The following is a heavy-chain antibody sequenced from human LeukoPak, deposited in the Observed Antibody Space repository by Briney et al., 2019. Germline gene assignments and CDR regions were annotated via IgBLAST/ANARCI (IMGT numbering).Heavy chain of an antibody. Sequence: PGGSLRLSCAASGFTFSNYWMSWVRQAPGKGLEWVANIKQDGSEKYYVVSVKGRFTISRDNAKNSLYLQMNSLRAEDTAIYYCARDQRGYSYGYDDYWGQGTLVTVSS. CDR2: IKQDGSEK. CDR3: ARDQRGYSYGYDDY. D-gene: IGHD5-18*01. CDR1: GFTFSNYW. J-gene: IGHJ4*02. V-gene: IGHV3-7*01.